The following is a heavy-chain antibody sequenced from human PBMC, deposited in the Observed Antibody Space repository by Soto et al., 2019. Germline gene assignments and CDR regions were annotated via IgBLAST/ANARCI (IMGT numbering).Heavy chain of an antibody. Sequence: QVQLQESGPGLVKPSQTLSLTCTVSGASISSGDYYWSWIRQPPGKGLEWIGYIYYSGSTYYNPSLKSRVTISVDTSKNQCSLKLSSVTAADTAVYYCARADDYGDYGLTRWGQGTLVTVSS. D-gene: IGHD4-17*01. CDR3: ARADDYGDYGLTR. J-gene: IGHJ4*02. CDR1: GASISSGDYY. V-gene: IGHV4-30-4*01. CDR2: IYYSGST.